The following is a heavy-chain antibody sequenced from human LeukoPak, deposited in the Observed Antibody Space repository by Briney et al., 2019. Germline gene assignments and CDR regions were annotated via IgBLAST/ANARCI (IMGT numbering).Heavy chain of an antibody. CDR1: GFTFSNYW. CDR2: INSDGINT. V-gene: IGHV3-74*01. D-gene: IGHD6-13*01. J-gene: IGHJ4*02. CDR3: ARDMSGGLQIAAADYEFDY. Sequence: PGGSLRLSCAASGFTFSNYWMHWVRQAPGKGLVWVSRINSDGINTSYADSVKGRFTISRDNAKNSLYLQINSLRAEDTAVYYCARDMSGGLQIAAADYEFDYWGQGTLVTVSS.